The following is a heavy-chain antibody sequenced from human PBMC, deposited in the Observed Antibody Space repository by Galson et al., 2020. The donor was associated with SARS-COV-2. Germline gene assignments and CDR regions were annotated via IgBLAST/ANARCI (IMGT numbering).Heavy chain of an antibody. J-gene: IGHJ3*02. CDR1: GFTFSSYA. CDR3: ARLNSGSYYGAFDI. CDR2: ISYDGSNK. D-gene: IGHD1-26*01. Sequence: GSLRLSCAASGFTFSSYAMHWVRQAPGKGLEWVAVISYDGSNKYYADSVKGRFTISRDNSKNTLYLQMNSLRAEDTAVYYCARLNSGSYYGAFDIWGQGTMVTVSS. V-gene: IGHV3-30*04.